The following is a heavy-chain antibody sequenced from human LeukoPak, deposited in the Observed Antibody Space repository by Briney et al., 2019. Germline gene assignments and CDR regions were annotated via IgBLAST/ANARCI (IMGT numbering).Heavy chain of an antibody. V-gene: IGHV4-4*07. Sequence: SETLSLTCTVSGGSISSYYWSWIRQPAGKGLEWIGRIYTSGSTYYNPSLKSRVTISVDRSKNQFSLKLSSVTAADTAVYYCARDVLRWWFDPWGQGTLVTVSS. CDR3: ARDVLRWWFDP. D-gene: IGHD3-16*02. J-gene: IGHJ5*02. CDR1: GGSISSYY. CDR2: IYTSGST.